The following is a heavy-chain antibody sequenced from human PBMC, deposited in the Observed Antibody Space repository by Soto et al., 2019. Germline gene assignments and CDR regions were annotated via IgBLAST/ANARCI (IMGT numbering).Heavy chain of an antibody. CDR1: GFSFSKYK. CDR3: ATSSGVSYYYYYGMDV. CDR2: INPGDSDT. V-gene: IGHV5-51*01. J-gene: IGHJ6*02. Sequence: GESLKISCEGSGFSFSKYKIGWVRQMPGKGLEWMGIINPGDSDTRYSPSFQGQVTISADKSISTAYLQWSTLKASDTATFYCATSSGVSYYYYYGMDVWGQGTTVTVSS. D-gene: IGHD2-8*01.